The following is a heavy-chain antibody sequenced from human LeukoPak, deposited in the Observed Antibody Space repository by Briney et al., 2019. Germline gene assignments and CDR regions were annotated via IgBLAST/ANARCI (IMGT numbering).Heavy chain of an antibody. CDR2: INPNSGGT. D-gene: IGHD4-17*01. Sequence: ASVKVSCKASGYPFTGYYIHWVRQAPGQGLEWMGWINPNSGGTNYAQKFQGRVTMTSDTSITTAYMDLSRLTSDGTAVYYCAREISDYASAYWGQGTLVTVSS. J-gene: IGHJ4*02. CDR1: GYPFTGYY. V-gene: IGHV1-2*02. CDR3: AREISDYASAY.